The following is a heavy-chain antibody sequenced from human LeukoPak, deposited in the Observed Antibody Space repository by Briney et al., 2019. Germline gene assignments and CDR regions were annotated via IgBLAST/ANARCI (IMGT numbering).Heavy chain of an antibody. CDR1: GGSISSYY. V-gene: IGHV4-4*07. D-gene: IGHD3-9*01. Sequence: PSETLSLTCTVSGGSISSYYWSWIRQPARKGLEWIGRIYTSGSTNYNPSLKSRVTMSVDTSKNQFSLKLSSVTAADTAVYYCARNSEGGYDILTGLFSVNWFDPWGQGTLVTVSS. CDR3: ARNSEGGYDILTGLFSVNWFDP. J-gene: IGHJ5*02. CDR2: IYTSGST.